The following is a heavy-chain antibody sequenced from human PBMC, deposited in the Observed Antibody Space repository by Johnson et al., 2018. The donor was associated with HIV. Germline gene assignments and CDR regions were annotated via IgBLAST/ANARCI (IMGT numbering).Heavy chain of an antibody. J-gene: IGHJ3*02. CDR2: IKQDGSEK. Sequence: VQLVESGGGLVQPGGSLRLSCAASGFTFSSYWMSWVRQAPGKGLEWVANIKQDGSEKYYVDSVKGRFTMSRDNAKNSLYLQMNSLRAEDTAVYYCARVLRFLEWSLDAFDIWGQGTMVTVSS. V-gene: IGHV3-7*05. CDR1: GFTFSSYW. CDR3: ARVLRFLEWSLDAFDI. D-gene: IGHD3-3*01.